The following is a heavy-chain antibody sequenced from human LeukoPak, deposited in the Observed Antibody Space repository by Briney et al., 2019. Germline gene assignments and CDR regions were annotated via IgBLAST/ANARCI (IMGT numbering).Heavy chain of an antibody. V-gene: IGHV3-74*01. CDR1: GFTFSSYW. CDR2: INSDGSST. D-gene: IGHD6-19*01. Sequence: PGGSLRLSCAASGFTFSSYWMHWVRQAPGKGLVWVSRINSDGSSTSYADSVKGRFTISRDNSKNTLYLQMNSLRAEDTAVYYCASIAVAVAYYFDYWGQGTLVTVSP. J-gene: IGHJ4*02. CDR3: ASIAVAVAYYFDY.